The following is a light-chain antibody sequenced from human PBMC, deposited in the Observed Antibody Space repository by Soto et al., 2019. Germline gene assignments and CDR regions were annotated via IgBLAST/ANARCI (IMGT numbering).Light chain of an antibody. V-gene: IGLV2-11*01. CDR2: DVS. CDR1: SSDVGDYNY. J-gene: IGLJ3*02. Sequence: QSALTQPRSVSGSPGQTVTISCTGTSSDVGDYNYVSWYQQHPGKAPKLMIYDVSERPSGVPDRFSGSKSGNTASLTISGLQAEDEAYYYCCSYAGSDTCVFGGGTKVTVL. CDR3: CSYAGSDTCV.